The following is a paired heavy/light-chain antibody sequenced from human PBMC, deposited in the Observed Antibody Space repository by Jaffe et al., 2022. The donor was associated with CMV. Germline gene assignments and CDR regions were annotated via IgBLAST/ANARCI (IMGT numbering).Heavy chain of an antibody. Sequence: QVQLQESGPGLVKPSETLSLTCTVSGDSINDYYWSWIRQPAGKGLEWIGRIHTSGNTNYNPSLKSRVTMSVDTSKNSFSLRLTSVTAADTAVYYCGRDRVMRYDDLFPKNTFDIWGQGTMVTVS. J-gene: IGHJ3*02. CDR1: GDSINDYY. V-gene: IGHV4-4*07. CDR2: IHTSGNT. D-gene: IGHD4-17*01. CDR3: GRDRVMRYDDLFPKNTFDI.
Light chain of an antibody. V-gene: IGKV3-15*01. CDR3: QQYNHWSPT. J-gene: IGKJ1*01. CDR1: QSVSSN. CDR2: GAS. Sequence: EIVMTQSPATLSVSPGERATLSCRASQSVSSNLAWYQQKPGQGPRLLIYGASTRATGVPARFSGSESGTEFTLTINSLQSEDFAVYYCQQYNHWSPTFGQGTKVEIK.